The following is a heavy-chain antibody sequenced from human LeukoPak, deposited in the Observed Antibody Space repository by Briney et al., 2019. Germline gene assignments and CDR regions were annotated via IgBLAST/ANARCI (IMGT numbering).Heavy chain of an antibody. CDR1: GYTFTSYY. CDR2: INPNSGGT. CDR3: ARELGSGYYRYFDY. Sequence: ASVKDSCKASGYTFTSYYMHWVRQAPGQGLEWIGWINPNSGGTNFAQKFQGRVSMTRDTSISTAYMELSRLRSDDTAVYYCARELGSGYYRYFDYWGQGTLVTVSS. V-gene: IGHV1-2*02. D-gene: IGHD3-22*01. J-gene: IGHJ4*02.